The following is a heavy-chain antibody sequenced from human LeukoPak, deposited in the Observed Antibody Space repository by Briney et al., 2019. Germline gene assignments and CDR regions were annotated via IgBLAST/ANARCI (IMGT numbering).Heavy chain of an antibody. V-gene: IGHV4-4*09. CDR1: GGSISSYY. CDR3: ARGGGITIFGVVTNWFDP. J-gene: IGHJ5*02. Sequence: PSETLSLTCTVSGGSISSYYCSWIRQPPGKGLEWVGYIYHSGSTYYNPSLKSRVTISVDRSKNQFSLKLSPVTAADTAVYYCARGGGITIFGVVTNWFDPWGQGTLVTVSS. CDR2: IYHSGST. D-gene: IGHD3-3*01.